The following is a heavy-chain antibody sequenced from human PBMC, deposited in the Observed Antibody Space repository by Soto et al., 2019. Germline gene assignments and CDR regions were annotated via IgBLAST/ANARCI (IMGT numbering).Heavy chain of an antibody. CDR1: GFTYGDYA. CDR2: IRSKAYGGTT. D-gene: IGHD3-9*01. CDR3: TRGHYDILTGYYSDY. Sequence: SLRLSCTASGFTYGDYAMSWFCPAPWKGLEWVGFIRSKAYGGTTEYAASVKGRFTISRDDSKSIAYLQMNSLKTEDTAVYYCTRGHYDILTGYYSDYWGQGTLVTVSS. V-gene: IGHV3-49*03. J-gene: IGHJ4*02.